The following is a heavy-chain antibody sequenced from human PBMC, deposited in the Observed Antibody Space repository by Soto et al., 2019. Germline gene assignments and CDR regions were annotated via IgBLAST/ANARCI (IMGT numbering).Heavy chain of an antibody. CDR1: GFSVSSKY. CDR2: LYSDGKT. V-gene: IGHV3-53*04. Sequence: EVQLVESGGDLVQPGRSLRLSCAVSGFSVSSKYMSWVRQAPGKGLECISVLYSDGKTFYADSVKGRFTVSRDNSKNTRYLQMNSLRPEDTAVYYCAREKSAAGGMDVWGQGTTVIVSS. J-gene: IGHJ6*02. CDR3: AREKSAAGGMDV.